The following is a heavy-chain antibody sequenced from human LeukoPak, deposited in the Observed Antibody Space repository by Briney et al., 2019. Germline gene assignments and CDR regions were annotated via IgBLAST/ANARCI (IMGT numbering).Heavy chain of an antibody. Sequence: GSSVKVSCKASGGTFSSYAISWVRQAPGQGLEWMGRIIPILGIANYAQKFQGRVTITADKSTSTAYMELSSLRSEDTAVYYCARASVVVTADPDAFDVWGQGTLVTVSS. CDR3: ARASVVVTADPDAFDV. V-gene: IGHV1-69*04. CDR2: IIPILGIA. D-gene: IGHD2-21*02. CDR1: GGTFSSYA. J-gene: IGHJ3*01.